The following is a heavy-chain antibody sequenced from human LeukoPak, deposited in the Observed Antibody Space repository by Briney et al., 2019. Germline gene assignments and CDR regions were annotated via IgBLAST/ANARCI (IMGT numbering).Heavy chain of an antibody. Sequence: ASVKVSCKASGYTFTSYDINWVRQATGQGLEWMGWMNPNSGNTGYAQKFQGRATMTRNTSISTAYMELSSLRSEDTAVYYCARGTVTRFLNYYYYYYMDVWGTGTTVTVSS. CDR1: GYTFTSYD. J-gene: IGHJ6*03. CDR3: ARGTVTRFLNYYYYYYMDV. D-gene: IGHD4-11*01. CDR2: MNPNSGNT. V-gene: IGHV1-8*01.